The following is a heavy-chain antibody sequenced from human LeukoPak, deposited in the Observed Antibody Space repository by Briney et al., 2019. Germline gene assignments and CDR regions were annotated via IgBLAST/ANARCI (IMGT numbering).Heavy chain of an antibody. J-gene: IGHJ4*02. CDR2: IYYSGST. D-gene: IGHD3/OR15-3a*01. CDR1: GGSISSYY. Sequence: SETLSLTCTVSGGSISSYYWSWIRQPPGKGLEWIGFIYYSGSTNYKPSLKSRVTISVDTSKNQFSLKLSSVTAADTAVYYCARQTGSGLFILPGGQGTLVTVSS. CDR3: ARQTGSGLFILP. V-gene: IGHV4-59*08.